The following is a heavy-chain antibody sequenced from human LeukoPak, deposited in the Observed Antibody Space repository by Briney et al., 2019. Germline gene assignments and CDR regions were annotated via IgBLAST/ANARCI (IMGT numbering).Heavy chain of an antibody. J-gene: IGHJ4*02. Sequence: ASVKVSCKASGYTFTGFYIHWVRLAPGQGLEWMGWINPKSGGTKYAEKFQGRVSMTRDTSIRAAYMNLSRLTSDDTAFYYCVRDVDTSTWDDYWGQGTLVTVSS. CDR1: GYTFTGFY. D-gene: IGHD2-2*01. CDR2: INPKSGGT. CDR3: VRDVDTSTWDDY. V-gene: IGHV1-2*02.